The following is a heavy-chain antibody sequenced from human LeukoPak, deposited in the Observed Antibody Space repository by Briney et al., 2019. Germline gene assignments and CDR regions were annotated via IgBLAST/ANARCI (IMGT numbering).Heavy chain of an antibody. CDR3: ARLSAAVHLGAFDL. V-gene: IGHV4-39*07. Sequence: SETLSLTCTVSGGSISSSSDYWGWIRQPPGKGLEWIGSIYYSGSTYYNPSLKSRVTISVDTSKNQFSLKLNSVTAADTAVYYCARLSAAVHLGAFDLWGQGTMVTVSS. D-gene: IGHD3-3*01. CDR1: GGSISSSSDY. J-gene: IGHJ3*01. CDR2: IYYSGST.